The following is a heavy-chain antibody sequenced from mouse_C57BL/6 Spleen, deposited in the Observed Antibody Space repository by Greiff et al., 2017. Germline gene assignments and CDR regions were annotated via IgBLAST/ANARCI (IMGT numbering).Heavy chain of an antibody. CDR2: SRNKANDYTT. Sequence: EVKLVESGGGLVQSGRSLRLSCATSGFTFSDFYMEWVRQAPGKGLEWIAASRNKANDYTTEYSASVKGRFIVSRDTSQSILYLQMNALRAEDTAIYYCARENWYYAMDYWGQGTSVTVSS. CDR1: GFTFSDFY. J-gene: IGHJ4*01. V-gene: IGHV7-1*01. D-gene: IGHD4-1*01. CDR3: ARENWYYAMDY.